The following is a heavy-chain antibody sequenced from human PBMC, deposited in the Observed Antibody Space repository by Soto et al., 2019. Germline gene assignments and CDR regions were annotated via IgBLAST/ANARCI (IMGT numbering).Heavy chain of an antibody. CDR2: IYYSGNT. J-gene: IGHJ6*02. Sequence: SETLSLTCSVSGGSISSGYYYWSWIRQPPGKGLEWIGNIYYSGNTYYNPSLKSRLIISIDTSKNQFSLKVVSVTAADTAVYYCASSSLYGMGVWGQGTTVTVSS. CDR1: GGSISSGYYY. CDR3: ASSSLYGMGV. V-gene: IGHV4-30-4*01.